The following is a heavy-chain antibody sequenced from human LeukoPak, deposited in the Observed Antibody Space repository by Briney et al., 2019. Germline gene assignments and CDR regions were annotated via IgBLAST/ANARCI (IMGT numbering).Heavy chain of an antibody. D-gene: IGHD5-12*01. Sequence: PSETLSLTCTVSGGSISSSSYYWGWIRQPPGKGLEWIGSISYSGSTYYNPSLKSRVTISGDTSKNQFSLKLNSVTAADTAIYYCATHRRSGSGGSENAFEIWGQGTMVTVSS. CDR3: ATHRRSGSGGSENAFEI. CDR2: ISYSGST. CDR1: GGSISSSSYY. V-gene: IGHV4-39*01. J-gene: IGHJ3*02.